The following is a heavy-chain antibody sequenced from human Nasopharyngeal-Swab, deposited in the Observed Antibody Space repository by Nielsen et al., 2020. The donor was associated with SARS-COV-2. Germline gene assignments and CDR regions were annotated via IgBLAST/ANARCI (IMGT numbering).Heavy chain of an antibody. D-gene: IGHD3-22*01. Sequence: GVLKISCAASGFTFSSYSMNWVRQAPGKGLEWVSSISSSSSYIYYADSVKGRFTISRDNAKNSLYLQMNSLRAEDTAVYYCARDPDYYDSSGLLDYWGQGTLVTVSS. J-gene: IGHJ4*02. CDR3: ARDPDYYDSSGLLDY. CDR2: ISSSSSYI. V-gene: IGHV3-21*01. CDR1: GFTFSSYS.